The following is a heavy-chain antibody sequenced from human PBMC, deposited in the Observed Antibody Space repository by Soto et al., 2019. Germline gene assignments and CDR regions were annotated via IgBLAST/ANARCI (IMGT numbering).Heavy chain of an antibody. Sequence: PSDTLSLTVFVSGGSISSGIFYWTGIRQHPGKGLEWIGYVYYNGHTSYNPSSERGVAMSADTSTNQSSLRLNSVTAADTAVYFCARGVHGNTPHFDYWGRGTLVTVSS. CDR1: GGSISSGIFY. J-gene: IGHJ4*02. V-gene: IGHV4-31*03. CDR3: ARGVHGNTPHFDY. CDR2: VYYNGHT.